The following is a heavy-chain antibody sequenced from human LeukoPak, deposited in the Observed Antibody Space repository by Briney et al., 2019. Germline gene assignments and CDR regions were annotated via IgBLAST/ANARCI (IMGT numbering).Heavy chain of an antibody. J-gene: IGHJ4*02. D-gene: IGHD1-1*01. CDR3: ARGLDLELLDY. V-gene: IGHV4-34*01. CDR1: GGSFIDCN. Sequence: SETLSLTCAVYGGSFIDCNWSWLRQSPERGLEWIGEINDSGRTHYNPSLKSRVTISVDTAKYQFSLSLSSLTAADTAVYYCARGLDLELLDYWGQGTLVTVSS. CDR2: INDSGRT.